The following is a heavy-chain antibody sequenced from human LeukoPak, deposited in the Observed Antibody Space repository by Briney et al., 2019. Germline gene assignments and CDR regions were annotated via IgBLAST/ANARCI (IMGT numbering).Heavy chain of an antibody. V-gene: IGHV4-38-2*02. CDR2: IYHSGTT. CDR1: GYSISSGYY. D-gene: IGHD2-2*01. Sequence: SETLSLTCTVSGYSISSGYYWGWIRQPPGKGLEWIGSIYHSGTTYYNPSLKSRVTISVDTSKNQFSLKLSSVTAADTAVYYCARGGGYCSSTSCYYVRGGPLFDLWGRGTLVTVSS. CDR3: ARGGGYCSSTSCYYVRGGPLFDL. J-gene: IGHJ2*01.